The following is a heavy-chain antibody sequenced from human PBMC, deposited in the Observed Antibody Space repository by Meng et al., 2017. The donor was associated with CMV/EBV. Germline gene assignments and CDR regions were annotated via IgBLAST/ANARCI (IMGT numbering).Heavy chain of an antibody. Sequence: GESLKISCAASGFTFSSYEMNWVRQAPGKGLEWVSYISSSGSTIYYADSVKGRFTISRDNAKNSLYLQMNSLRAEDTAVYYCARDGCSSTSCQADYYYGIDVWGQGTTVTVSS. V-gene: IGHV3-48*03. CDR1: GFTFSSYE. CDR2: ISSSGSTI. D-gene: IGHD2-2*01. J-gene: IGHJ6*02. CDR3: ARDGCSSTSCQADYYYGIDV.